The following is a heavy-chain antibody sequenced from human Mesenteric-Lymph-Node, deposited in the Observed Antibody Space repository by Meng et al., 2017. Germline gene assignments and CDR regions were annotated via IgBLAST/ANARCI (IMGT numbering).Heavy chain of an antibody. V-gene: IGHV4-39*07. CDR3: ARGRRGLIAHYYYYGMDV. Sequence: GSLRLSCTVSAGSISSSSYFWGWIRQPPGKGLEWIGSIYYSGSTYYNPSLESRVTISVDTSKNQFSLKLSSVTAADTAVYYCARGRRGLIAHYYYYGMDVWGQGTTVTVSS. D-gene: IGHD3-22*01. CDR1: AGSISSSSYF. CDR2: IYYSGST. J-gene: IGHJ6*02.